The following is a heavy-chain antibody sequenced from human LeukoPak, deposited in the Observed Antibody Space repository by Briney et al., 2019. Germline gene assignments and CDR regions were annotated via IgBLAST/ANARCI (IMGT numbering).Heavy chain of an antibody. V-gene: IGHV1-46*01. CDR2: INPSGGSI. CDR1: GYTFTGYY. J-gene: IGHJ5*02. D-gene: IGHD1-26*01. CDR3: ARETSEGGTYSHQKNWFDP. Sequence: ASVKVSCKASGYTFTGYYMHWVRQAPGQGVEWMGIINPSGGSINYAQKFQGRVTMTRDTSTSTVYMELSSLRSEDTAMYYCARETSEGGTYSHQKNWFDPWGQGTLVTVSS.